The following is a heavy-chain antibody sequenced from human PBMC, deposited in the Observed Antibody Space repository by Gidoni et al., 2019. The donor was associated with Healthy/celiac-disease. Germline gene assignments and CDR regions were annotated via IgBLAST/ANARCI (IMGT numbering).Heavy chain of an antibody. Sequence: QVQLVQSGAAVKKPGASVTVSCKVSGYTLTDLSMHLLRQAPGKGLEWMGGFDPEDGETSYEQKFQGRVTMTEDTSTDTAYMELSSLRSEDTAVYYCATGYDYVWGSYETEYFQHWGQGTLVTVSS. CDR1: GYTLTDLS. CDR2: FDPEDGET. CDR3: ATGYDYVWGSYETEYFQH. V-gene: IGHV1-24*01. D-gene: IGHD3-16*01. J-gene: IGHJ1*01.